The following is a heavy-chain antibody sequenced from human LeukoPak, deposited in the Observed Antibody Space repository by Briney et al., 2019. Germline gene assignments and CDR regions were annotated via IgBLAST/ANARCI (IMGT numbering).Heavy chain of an antibody. CDR3: ARANSSGWYVAGCTFDY. D-gene: IGHD6-19*01. CDR1: GGSISSSSYY. V-gene: IGHV4-39*07. J-gene: IGHJ4*02. CDR2: IYYSGST. Sequence: PSETLSLTCTVSGGSISSSSYYWGWIRQPPGKGLEWIGSIYYSGSTYYNPSLKSRVTISVDTSKNQFSLKLSSVTAADTAVYYCARANSSGWYVAGCTFDYWGQGTLVTVSS.